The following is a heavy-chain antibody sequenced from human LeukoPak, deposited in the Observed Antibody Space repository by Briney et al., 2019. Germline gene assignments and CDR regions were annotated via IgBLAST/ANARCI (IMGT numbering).Heavy chain of an antibody. CDR3: AKDLLRAGDYYDSSGTANWFDP. Sequence: GGSLRLSCAASGFTFSSYAMSWVRQAPGKGLEWVSAISGSGGSIYYADSVKGRFTISRDNSKNTLYLQMNSLRAEDTAVYYCAKDLLRAGDYYDSSGTANWFDPWGQGTLVTVSS. J-gene: IGHJ5*02. V-gene: IGHV3-23*01. CDR2: ISGSGGSI. CDR1: GFTFSSYA. D-gene: IGHD3-22*01.